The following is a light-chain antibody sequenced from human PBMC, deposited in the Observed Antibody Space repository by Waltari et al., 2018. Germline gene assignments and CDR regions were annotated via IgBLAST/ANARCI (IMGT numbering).Light chain of an antibody. CDR1: NIESKS. CDR2: YDR. V-gene: IGLV3-21*04. J-gene: IGLJ3*02. Sequence: YVVTQPPSVSVAPGKTARLTCEGENIESKSVNWYQQKPGQAPVLVMCYDRDRPSGIPERFSGSNSGNTATLTINWVEPGDEADYHCQVWDDTNNSGVFGGGTKLTVL. CDR3: QVWDDTNNSGV.